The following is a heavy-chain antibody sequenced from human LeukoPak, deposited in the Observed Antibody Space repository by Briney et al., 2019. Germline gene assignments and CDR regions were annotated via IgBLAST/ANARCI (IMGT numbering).Heavy chain of an antibody. CDR2: FRSSDNGT. V-gene: IGHV3-23*01. CDR3: AREGWYSTTRGVFDY. J-gene: IGHJ4*02. D-gene: IGHD6-19*01. CDR1: GFIFSSFA. Sequence: GGSLRLSCAASGFIFSSFAMIWVRQAPGKGLEWVSGFRSSDNGTHYADSVKGRFTISRDNSKKRLYLQMNSLRAEDTAVYYCAREGWYSTTRGVFDYWGQGTLVTVSS.